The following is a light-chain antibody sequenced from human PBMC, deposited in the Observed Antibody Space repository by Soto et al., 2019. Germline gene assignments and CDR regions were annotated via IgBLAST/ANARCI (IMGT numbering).Light chain of an antibody. CDR1: QSVSSY. V-gene: IGKV3-11*01. J-gene: IGKJ3*01. CDR2: DAS. CDR3: QQRSNWPP. Sequence: EIVLTQSPATLSLSPGERATLSCRASQSVSSYLAWYQQKPGQAPRLLIYDASNRATGIPARFSGSGSGIDFTLTISSLEPEDFAVYYCQQRSNWPPFGPGTKVDIK.